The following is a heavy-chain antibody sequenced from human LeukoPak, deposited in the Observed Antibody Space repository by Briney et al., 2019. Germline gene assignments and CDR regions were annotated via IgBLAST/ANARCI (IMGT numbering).Heavy chain of an antibody. CDR1: GYTFTGYY. D-gene: IGHD2-2*01. Sequence: ASVKVSRKASGYTFTGYYMHWVRQAPGQGLEWMGWINPNSGGTNYAQKFQGRVTMTRDTSISTAYMELSRLRSDDTAVYYCARASIVVVPAALDYWGQGTLVTVSS. V-gene: IGHV1-2*02. CDR3: ARASIVVVPAALDY. J-gene: IGHJ4*02. CDR2: INPNSGGT.